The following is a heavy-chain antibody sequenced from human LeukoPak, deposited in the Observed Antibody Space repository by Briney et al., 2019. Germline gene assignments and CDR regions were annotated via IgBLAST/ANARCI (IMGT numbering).Heavy chain of an antibody. D-gene: IGHD2-2*01. CDR3: AREWGTRYCSSTSCYLGY. J-gene: IGHJ4*02. V-gene: IGHV3-7*01. CDR2: IKQDGSEK. Sequence: GGSLRLSCAASGFTFSSYWMSWVRQAPGKGLEWVANIKQDGSEKYYVDSVKGRFTISRDNAKNSLYLQMNSLRAEDTAVYYCAREWGTRYCSSTSCYLGYWGQGTLVTVSS. CDR1: GFTFSSYW.